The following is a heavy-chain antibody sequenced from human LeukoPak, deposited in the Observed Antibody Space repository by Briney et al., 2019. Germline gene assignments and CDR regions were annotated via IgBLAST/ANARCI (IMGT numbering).Heavy chain of an antibody. J-gene: IGHJ4*02. Sequence: GASVKVSCKASGGTFSSYAISWVRQAPGQGLEWMGWINPNSGGTNYAQKFQGRVTMTRDTSISTAYMELSRLRSDDTAVYYCARGEWAFDYWGQGTLVTVSS. CDR3: ARGEWAFDY. CDR1: GGTFSSYA. D-gene: IGHD3-3*01. V-gene: IGHV1-2*02. CDR2: INPNSGGT.